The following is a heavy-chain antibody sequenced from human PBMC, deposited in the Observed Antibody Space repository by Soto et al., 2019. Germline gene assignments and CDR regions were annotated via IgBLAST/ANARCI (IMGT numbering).Heavy chain of an antibody. CDR2: IWYDGSNK. J-gene: IGHJ6*02. Sequence: GGSLRLSCAASGFTFSSYGMHWVRQAPGKGLEWVAVIWYDGSNKYYADSVKGRFTISRDNSKNTLYLQMNSLRAEDTAVYYCAREGAVEPESSPQYGMDVWGQGTTVTVSS. D-gene: IGHD2-2*01. CDR1: GFTFSSYG. V-gene: IGHV3-33*01. CDR3: AREGAVEPESSPQYGMDV.